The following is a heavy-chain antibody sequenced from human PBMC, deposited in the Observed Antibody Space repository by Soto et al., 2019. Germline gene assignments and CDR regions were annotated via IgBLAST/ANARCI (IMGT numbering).Heavy chain of an antibody. D-gene: IGHD3-22*01. J-gene: IGHJ5*02. V-gene: IGHV1-8*01. CDR2: MNPNSGNT. CDR3: ARGSRSSGYYGSGFDP. CDR1: GYTFTSYD. Sequence: QVQLVQSGAEVKKPGASVKVSCKASGYTFTSYDINWVRQATGHGLEWMGWMNPNSGNTGYAQKFQGRVTMTRNTSISTAYMELSSPRSEDTAVYYCARGSRSSGYYGSGFDPWGLGTLVTVSS.